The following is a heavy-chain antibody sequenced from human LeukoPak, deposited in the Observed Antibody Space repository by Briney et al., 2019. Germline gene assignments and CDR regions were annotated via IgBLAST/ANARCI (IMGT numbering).Heavy chain of an antibody. J-gene: IGHJ5*02. CDR3: ATRGEEGATHPKWFDP. Sequence: PSETLSLTCTVSGGSISSSSYYWGWIRQPPGKGLEWIGSIYYSGSTYYNPSLKSRVTISVDTSKNQFSLKLSSVTAADTAVYYCATRGEEGATHPKWFDPWGQGTLVTVSS. CDR2: IYYSGST. CDR1: GGSISSSSYY. V-gene: IGHV4-39*01. D-gene: IGHD1-26*01.